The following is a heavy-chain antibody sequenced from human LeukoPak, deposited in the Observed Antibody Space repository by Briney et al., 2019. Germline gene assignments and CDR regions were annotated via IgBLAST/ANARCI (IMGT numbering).Heavy chain of an antibody. J-gene: IGHJ5*02. CDR3: ARSTVTSTALWFDP. Sequence: SETLSLTCTVSGGSISSGDYYWSWIRQHPEKGLEWIGYIFYTGSTNYNPSLKSRVTISVDTSKNQFSLKLSSVTAADTAVYYCARSTVTSTALWFDPWGQGTLVTVSS. V-gene: IGHV4-61*08. CDR1: GGSISSGDYY. CDR2: IFYTGST. D-gene: IGHD4-17*01.